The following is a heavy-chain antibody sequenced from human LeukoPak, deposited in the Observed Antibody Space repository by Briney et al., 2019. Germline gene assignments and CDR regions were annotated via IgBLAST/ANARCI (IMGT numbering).Heavy chain of an antibody. CDR1: GGSFSGYY. J-gene: IGHJ5*02. CDR2: INHSGST. Sequence: TASETLSLTCAVYGGSFSGYYWSWIRQPPGKGLEWIGEINHSGSTNYNPSLKSRVTISVDTSKNQFSLKLSSVTAADTAVYYCARYFRLHPAWFDPWGQGTLVTVSS. CDR3: ARYFRLHPAWFDP. D-gene: IGHD2/OR15-2a*01. V-gene: IGHV4-34*01.